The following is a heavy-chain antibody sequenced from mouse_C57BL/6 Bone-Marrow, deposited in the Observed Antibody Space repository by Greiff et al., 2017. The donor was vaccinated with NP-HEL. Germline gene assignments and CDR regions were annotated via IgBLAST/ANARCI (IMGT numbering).Heavy chain of an antibody. Sequence: VQLKESGTVLARPGASVKLSCKTSGYTFTSYWMHWVKQRPGPGLEWIGAIYPGNSDTSYNQKFKGKAKLTAVTSASTAYMELSSLTNEDSAVYYCTRGKAQAHYAMDYWGQGTSVTVSS. J-gene: IGHJ4*01. V-gene: IGHV1-5*01. CDR2: IYPGNSDT. CDR1: GYTFTSYW. CDR3: TRGKAQAHYAMDY. D-gene: IGHD3-2*02.